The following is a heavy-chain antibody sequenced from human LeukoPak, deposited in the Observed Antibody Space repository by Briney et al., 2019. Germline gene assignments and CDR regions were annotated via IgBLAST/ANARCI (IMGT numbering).Heavy chain of an antibody. V-gene: IGHV2-70*11. CDR3: ARTGLTTMVRSYYFDY. D-gene: IGHD3-10*01. CDR2: IDWDDDK. Sequence: SGPALVKPTRTLTLTCTFSGFSLSTSGMCVSWIRQPPGKALEWLARIDWDDDKYYSTSLKTRLTISKDTSKNQVVLTMTNMDPVDTATYYCARTGLTTMVRSYYFDYWGQGTLVTVSS. J-gene: IGHJ4*02. CDR1: GFSLSTSGMC.